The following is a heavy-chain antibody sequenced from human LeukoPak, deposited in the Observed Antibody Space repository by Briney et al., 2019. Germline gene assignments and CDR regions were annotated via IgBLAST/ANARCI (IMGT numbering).Heavy chain of an antibody. J-gene: IGHJ3*02. CDR1: GGSISSGSYY. Sequence: NASETLSLTCTVSGGSISSGSYYWSWIRQPAGKGLEWIGRIYTSGSTNYNPSLKSRVTISVDTSKNQFSLKLSSVTAADTAVYYCARGGYCSSTSCSDAFDIWGQGTTVTVSS. V-gene: IGHV4-61*02. CDR2: IYTSGST. D-gene: IGHD2-2*01. CDR3: ARGGYCSSTSCSDAFDI.